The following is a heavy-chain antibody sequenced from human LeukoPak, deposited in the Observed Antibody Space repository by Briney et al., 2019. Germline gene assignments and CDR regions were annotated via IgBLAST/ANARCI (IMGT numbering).Heavy chain of an antibody. D-gene: IGHD3-22*01. CDR2: IIPILDIA. V-gene: IGHV1-69*02. Sequence: GSSVKVSCKASGGTFSSYTISWVRQAPGQGLEWMGRIIPILDIANYAQKFQGRVTITADKSTSTAYMELSSLRSEDTAVYYCASDYYDSSGYPPKYDYWGQGTLVTVSS. CDR3: ASDYYDSSGYPPKYDY. J-gene: IGHJ4*02. CDR1: GGTFSSYT.